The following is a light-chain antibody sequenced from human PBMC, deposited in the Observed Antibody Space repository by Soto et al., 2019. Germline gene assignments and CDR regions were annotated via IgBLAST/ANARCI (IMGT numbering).Light chain of an antibody. CDR3: QSYDSSLSAVV. CDR1: SSNIGAGYV. Sequence: QSVLTQPRSVSGAPGQRVTISCTGSSSNIGAGYVVHWYQQLPGTAPKLLIYGNSNRPSGVPDRFPGSKSGTSASLAITGXXXXXXXXXXCQSYDSSLSAVVFGGGTKLTV. CDR2: GNS. J-gene: IGLJ2*01. V-gene: IGLV1-40*01.